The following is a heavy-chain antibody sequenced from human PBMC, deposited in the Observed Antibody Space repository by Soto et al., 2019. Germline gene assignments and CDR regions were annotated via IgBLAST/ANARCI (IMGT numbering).Heavy chain of an antibody. CDR3: AKGLTGAPYYAMDV. V-gene: IGHV3-23*01. J-gene: IGHJ6*02. Sequence: EVQLLESGGGLVQPGGSLRLSCAASGFTFSSYAMSWVRQAPGKGLEWVSAITGSGGRTYYADSVKGRFTISRDNSKNTLYLQMKSLRAEDTAVYYCAKGLTGAPYYAMDVWGQGTTVTVSS. D-gene: IGHD7-27*01. CDR1: GFTFSSYA. CDR2: ITGSGGRT.